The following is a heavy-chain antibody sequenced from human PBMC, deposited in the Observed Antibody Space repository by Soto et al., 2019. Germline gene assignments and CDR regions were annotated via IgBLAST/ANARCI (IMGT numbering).Heavy chain of an antibody. V-gene: IGHV4-39*01. Sequence: QLRLQESGPGLVRPSEPLSLTCTVSGGSISSGTYYWGWIRQSPGKGLEWIGSMYYSGTTYYNPSLKSRATISVDMSKNQFSLKLSSVTAADTAVYCCTIVRPTSNWYSFDIWGQGTLVTVS. CDR1: GGSISSGTYY. J-gene: IGHJ3*02. D-gene: IGHD6-13*01. CDR2: MYYSGTT. CDR3: TIVRPTSNWYSFDI.